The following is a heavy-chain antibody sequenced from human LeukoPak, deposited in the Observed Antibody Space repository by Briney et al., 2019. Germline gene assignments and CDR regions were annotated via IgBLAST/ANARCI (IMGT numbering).Heavy chain of an antibody. CDR2: INSDGSSL. Sequence: GGSLRLSCAASGITFSSHWMHWVRQAPGRGLVWVSRINSDGSSLSYADSVKGRFTISRDNAKNTLYLQMNSLRAEDTAVYYCARRYSSSWYAYYYYYYYMDVWGKGTTVTVSS. V-gene: IGHV3-74*01. CDR1: GITFSSHW. CDR3: ARRYSSSWYAYYYYYYYMDV. J-gene: IGHJ6*03. D-gene: IGHD6-13*01.